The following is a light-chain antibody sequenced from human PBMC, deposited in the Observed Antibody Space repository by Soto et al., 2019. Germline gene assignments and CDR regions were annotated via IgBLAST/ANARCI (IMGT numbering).Light chain of an antibody. V-gene: IGKV3-15*01. CDR2: SAS. J-gene: IGKJ1*01. CDR3: QQYHDWPTT. Sequence: EMVMTQSPATRSVSRWERATLCFMASQSVSSAVAWYQQKPGQAPRLLIHSASTRATGIPARFGGSGSGTEFTLTISSLQSHDFAVYYCQQYHDWPTTFGQGTKVDIK. CDR1: QSVSSA.